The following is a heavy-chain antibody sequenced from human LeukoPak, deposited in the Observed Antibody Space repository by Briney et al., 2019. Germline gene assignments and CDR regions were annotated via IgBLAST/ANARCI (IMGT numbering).Heavy chain of an antibody. J-gene: IGHJ4*02. CDR1: GGSISSYY. D-gene: IGHD3-22*01. V-gene: IGHV4-59*08. Sequence: PSETLSLTCTVSGGSISSYYWSWIRQPPGKGLEGIGYIYYSGSTNYNPSLKSRVTISVDTSKNQFSLKLSSVTAADTAVYYCARHAYDYYDSSGYYDYWGQGTLVTVSS. CDR3: ARHAYDYYDSSGYYDY. CDR2: IYYSGST.